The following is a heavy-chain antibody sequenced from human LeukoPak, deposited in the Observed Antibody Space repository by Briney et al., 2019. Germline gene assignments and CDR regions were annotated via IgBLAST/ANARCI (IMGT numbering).Heavy chain of an antibody. Sequence: GGSLRLSCAASGFSFSNHEMSWVRQAPGKGLEWVSYISRSGSTIYYADSVKGRFTISRDNAKNSLYLQMNSLRAEDTAVYYCAKFIAAPFYFDYWGQGTLVTVSS. V-gene: IGHV3-48*03. CDR1: GFSFSNHE. J-gene: IGHJ4*02. CDR2: ISRSGSTI. D-gene: IGHD6-13*01. CDR3: AKFIAAPFYFDY.